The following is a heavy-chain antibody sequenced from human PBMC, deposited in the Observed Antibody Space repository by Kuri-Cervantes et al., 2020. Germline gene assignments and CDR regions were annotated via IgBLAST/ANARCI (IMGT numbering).Heavy chain of an antibody. J-gene: IGHJ4*02. CDR1: GFTFDDYA. CDR2: ISWNSGST. Sequence: SLKISCAASGFTFDDYAMHWVRQAPGKGLEWVSGISWNSGSTGYADSVKGRFTISRDNAKNSLYLQMNSLRAEDTAIYYCAKSYYDSGDYVRFSDSWGLGTLVTVSS. CDR3: AKSYYDSGDYVRFSDS. D-gene: IGHD3-10*01. V-gene: IGHV3-9*01.